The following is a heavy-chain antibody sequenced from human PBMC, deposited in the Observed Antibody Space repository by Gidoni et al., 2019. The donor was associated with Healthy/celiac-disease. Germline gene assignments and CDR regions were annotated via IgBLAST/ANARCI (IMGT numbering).Heavy chain of an antibody. CDR3: ARDLAAAALHWYFDL. CDR1: GGSISSGSYY. CDR2: ISTSGST. Sequence: QVQLQESGPGLVKPSQTLSLTCTVSGGSISSGSYYWSWIRQPAGKGLEWIGRISTSGSTNYYPSLRGRVTISVDTSKNQFSLKLTSVTAADTAVYYCARDLAAAALHWYFDLWGRGTLVTVSS. V-gene: IGHV4-61*02. J-gene: IGHJ2*01. D-gene: IGHD6-13*01.